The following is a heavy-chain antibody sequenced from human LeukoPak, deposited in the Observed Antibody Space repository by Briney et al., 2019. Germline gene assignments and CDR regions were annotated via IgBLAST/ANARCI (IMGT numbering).Heavy chain of an antibody. CDR3: ARAPSSPQYYDYVWGSVYYFDY. J-gene: IGHJ4*02. CDR1: GFTFSSYG. D-gene: IGHD3-16*01. CDR2: ISSSSSYI. Sequence: GRSLRLSCAASGFTFSSYGMNWVRQAPGKGLEWVSSISSSSSYIYYADSVKGRFTISRDNAKNSLYLQMNSLRAEDTAVYYCARAPSSPQYYDYVWGSVYYFDYWGQGTLVTVSS. V-gene: IGHV3-21*01.